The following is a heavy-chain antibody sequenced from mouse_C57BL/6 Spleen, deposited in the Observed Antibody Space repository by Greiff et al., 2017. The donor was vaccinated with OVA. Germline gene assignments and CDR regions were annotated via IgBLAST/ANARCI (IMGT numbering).Heavy chain of an antibody. Sequence: QVQLQQPGAELVRPGSSVKLSCKASGYTFTSYWMHWVKQRPIQGLEWIGNIDPSDSETHYNQKFKDKATLTVDKSSSTAYMQLSSLTSEDSAVYYCARSLSRWYFDVWGTGTTVTVSS. CDR2: IDPSDSET. J-gene: IGHJ1*03. CDR1: GYTFTSYW. V-gene: IGHV1-52*01. CDR3: ARSLSRWYFDV.